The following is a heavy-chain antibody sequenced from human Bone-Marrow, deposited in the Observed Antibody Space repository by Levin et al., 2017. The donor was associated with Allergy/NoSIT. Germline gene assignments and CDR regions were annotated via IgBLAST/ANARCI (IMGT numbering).Heavy chain of an antibody. CDR2: TYYRSEWFN. J-gene: IGHJ6*03. V-gene: IGHV6-1*01. CDR3: ARERVIFATRMSYYYYMDV. Sequence: SQTLSLTCAISGDSVSSISFAWNWIRQSPSRGLEWLGRTYYRSEWFNDYAVSVKSRITINPDTSKNQVSLQLNSVTPDDTAVYYCARERVIFATRMSYYYYMDVWGMGTTVTVSS. D-gene: IGHD3-9*01. CDR1: GDSVSSISFA.